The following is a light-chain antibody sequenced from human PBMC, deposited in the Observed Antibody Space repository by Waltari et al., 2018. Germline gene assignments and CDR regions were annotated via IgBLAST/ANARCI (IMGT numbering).Light chain of an antibody. Sequence: DIQMTQSPSTLSASVGDRVTITCRASQSISSWLAWYQQKPGKAPKLLIYKASSLESGVPSRFSGSGSGTEFTLTISSLQPDDFATYYCQQYNSYPFTFGPGTKVDFK. V-gene: IGKV1-5*03. J-gene: IGKJ3*01. CDR1: QSISSW. CDR2: KAS. CDR3: QQYNSYPFT.